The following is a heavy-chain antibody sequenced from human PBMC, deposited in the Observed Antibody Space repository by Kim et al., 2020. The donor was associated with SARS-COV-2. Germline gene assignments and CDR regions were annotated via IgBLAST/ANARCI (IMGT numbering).Heavy chain of an antibody. V-gene: IGHV1-18*01. J-gene: IGHJ4*02. Sequence: ASVKVSCKASGYTFTTYGISWVRQAPGQGLEWMGWVSGYNDDTNYAQQLQGTVTMTADTSTTTAYMELRSLRSDDTAVYYCVSDGDEGYSSFDYWGQGTL. CDR1: GYTFTTYG. CDR3: VSDGDEGYSSFDY. D-gene: IGHD2-15*01. CDR2: VSGYNDDT.